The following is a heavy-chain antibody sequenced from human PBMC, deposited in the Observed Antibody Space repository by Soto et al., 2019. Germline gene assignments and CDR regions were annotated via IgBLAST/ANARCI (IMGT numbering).Heavy chain of an antibody. V-gene: IGHV1-2*02. CDR2: INPNSGGT. CDR1: GYTFTGYY. Sequence: WASVKVSCKASGYTFTGYYMHWVRQAPGQGLEWMGWINPNSGGTNYAQKFQGRVTMTRDTSISTAYMELSRLRSDDTAVYYCARGATIFGVAHYGMDVWGQGTTVTVSS. J-gene: IGHJ6*02. D-gene: IGHD3-3*01. CDR3: ARGATIFGVAHYGMDV.